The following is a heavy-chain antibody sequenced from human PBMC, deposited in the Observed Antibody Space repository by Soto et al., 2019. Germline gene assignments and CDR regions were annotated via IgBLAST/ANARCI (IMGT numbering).Heavy chain of an antibody. V-gene: IGHV4-59*01. Sequence: TSETLSLTYTVSGGSISSYYWSWIRQPPGKGLEWIGYIYYSGSTYYNPSLKSRVTISVDTSKNQLSLKVRSVTAADTAVYYCARVGERWQYFDWFYYFDSWGQGALVTVSS. CDR1: GGSISSYY. J-gene: IGHJ4*02. D-gene: IGHD3-9*01. CDR3: ARVGERWQYFDWFYYFDS. CDR2: IYYSGST.